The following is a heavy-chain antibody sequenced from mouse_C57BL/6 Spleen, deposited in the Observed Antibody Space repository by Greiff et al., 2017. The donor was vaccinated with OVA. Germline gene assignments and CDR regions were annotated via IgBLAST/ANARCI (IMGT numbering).Heavy chain of an antibody. Sequence: EVKLVESGGGLVQPGGSLSLSCAASGFTFTGYYMSWVRQPPGKALEWLGFIRNKANGYTTEYSASVKGRFTISRDNSQSILYLQMNALRAEDSATYYCARYDYPYAMDYWGQGTSVTVSS. V-gene: IGHV7-3*01. CDR2: IRNKANGYTT. J-gene: IGHJ4*01. CDR1: GFTFTGYY. CDR3: ARYDYPYAMDY. D-gene: IGHD2-4*01.